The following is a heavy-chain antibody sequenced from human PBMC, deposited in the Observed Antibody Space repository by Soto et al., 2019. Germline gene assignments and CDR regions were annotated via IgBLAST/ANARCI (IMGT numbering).Heavy chain of an antibody. CDR2: IYYSGST. D-gene: IGHD3-3*01. J-gene: IGHJ6*02. CDR3: AREWIFGVVRADGMDV. V-gene: IGHV4-61*01. Sequence: SETLSLTCTVSGDSVSSGSYYWSWIRQPPGKGLEWNGYIYYSGSTNYNPSLKSRVIISVDTSKNQFSLKLSSVTAADTAVYYCAREWIFGVVRADGMDVWGQGTTVTVSS. CDR1: GDSVSSGSYY.